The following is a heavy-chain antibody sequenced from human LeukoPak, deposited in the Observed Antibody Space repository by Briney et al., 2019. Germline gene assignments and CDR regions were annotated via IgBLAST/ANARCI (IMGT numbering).Heavy chain of an antibody. CDR1: GFPFSSYE. V-gene: IGHV3-48*03. CDR2: IRNSGSTI. J-gene: IGHJ4*02. Sequence: GEPLTLSCAASGFPFSSYEMKCLRHAPGKGRVGGLYIRNSGSTIYYPDSVNGRFTISRDTAKTSLYLQMNSLRAEDTAVYYCASLSPAVAGYFDYWGQGTLVTVSS. D-gene: IGHD6-19*01. CDR3: ASLSPAVAGYFDY.